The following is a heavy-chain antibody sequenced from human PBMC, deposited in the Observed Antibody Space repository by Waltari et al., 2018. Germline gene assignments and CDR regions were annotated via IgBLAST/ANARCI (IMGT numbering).Heavy chain of an antibody. CDR3: ARVVGWLRSYYYYGMEV. D-gene: IGHD1-26*01. CDR1: GYTFTTSY. Sequence: QVQLVQSGAEVKQPGASVNISCKTSGYTFTTSYIHWVRQAPGQGLEWMGIINPSGETRSYAQKFQGRVSMTRDMSTSTVYMELSRLTSEDTAVYYCARVVGWLRSYYYYGMEVWGQGTTVTVSS. J-gene: IGHJ6*02. CDR2: INPSGETR. V-gene: IGHV1-46*01.